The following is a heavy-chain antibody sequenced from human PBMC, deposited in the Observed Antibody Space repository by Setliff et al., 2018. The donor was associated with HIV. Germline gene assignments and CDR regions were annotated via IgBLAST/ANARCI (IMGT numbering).Heavy chain of an antibody. CDR2: ISPDNGDT. Sequence: ASVKVSCKASEYTFTDYFIHWVRQAPGQGLEWMGWISPDNGDTKIPQRFRGRVTMTRDTSMNTAYMELRSLRSDDTAAYYCARESGGVVIKGAYYYYMDVWGKGTTVTVSS. CDR1: EYTFTDYF. CDR3: ARESGGVVIKGAYYYYMDV. D-gene: IGHD3-3*01. J-gene: IGHJ6*03. V-gene: IGHV1-2*02.